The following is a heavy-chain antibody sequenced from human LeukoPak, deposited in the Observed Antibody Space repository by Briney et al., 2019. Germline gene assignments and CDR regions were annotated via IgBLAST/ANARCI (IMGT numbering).Heavy chain of an antibody. Sequence: PSETLSLTCTVSGGSISSYYWSWIRQPPGKGLEWIGYIYYSGSTNYNPSLESRVTISVDTSKNQFSLKLSSVTAADTAVYYCARDGTAAAGTFDYWGQGTLVTVSS. J-gene: IGHJ4*02. D-gene: IGHD6-13*01. CDR3: ARDGTAAAGTFDY. V-gene: IGHV4-59*01. CDR1: GGSISSYY. CDR2: IYYSGST.